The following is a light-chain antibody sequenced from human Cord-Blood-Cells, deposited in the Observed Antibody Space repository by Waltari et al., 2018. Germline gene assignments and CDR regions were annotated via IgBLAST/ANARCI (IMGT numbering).Light chain of an antibody. Sequence: SYVLTQPPSVSVAPGKTARITCGGNNMGSKSVHWYQQKPGQAPVLVIYYDSDRPSGIPERFSGSNSGNTATLTISRVEAGDEAGYYCQVWDSSSDHWVFGGGTKLTVL. CDR1: NMGSKS. CDR2: YDS. CDR3: QVWDSSSDHWV. J-gene: IGLJ3*02. V-gene: IGLV3-21*04.